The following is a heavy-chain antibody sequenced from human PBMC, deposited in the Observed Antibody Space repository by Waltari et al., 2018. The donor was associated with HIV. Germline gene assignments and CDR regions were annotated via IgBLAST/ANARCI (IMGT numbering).Heavy chain of an antibody. D-gene: IGHD3-10*01. CDR2: IYTSGST. J-gene: IGHJ4*02. V-gene: IGHV4-4*07. CDR3: ARANAYYYGSGSSPPFDY. Sequence: QVQLQESGPGLVKPSETLSLTCTVSGGSISTYYWSWIRPPPGKGLEWIGRIYTSGSTKYNPSLKSRVTMSIDTSKNQFSLKLSSVTAADTAVYYCARANAYYYGSGSSPPFDYWGQGTLVTVSS. CDR1: GGSISTYY.